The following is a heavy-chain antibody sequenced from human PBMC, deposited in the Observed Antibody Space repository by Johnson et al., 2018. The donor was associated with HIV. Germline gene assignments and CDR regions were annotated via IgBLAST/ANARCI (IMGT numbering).Heavy chain of an antibody. CDR1: GFTFSNAW. V-gene: IGHV3-30*03. CDR2: ISSDGSNE. CDR3: ARDWDWGGAFDI. J-gene: IGHJ3*02. D-gene: IGHD3/OR15-3a*01. Sequence: QVQLVESGGGLVKPGGSLRLSCAASGFTFSNAWMSWVRQAPGKGLEWVAVISSDGSNEYYADSVRGRFTISRDSSKNTAYLQMNSLKTEDTAVYYCARDWDWGGAFDIWGRGTKVTVSS.